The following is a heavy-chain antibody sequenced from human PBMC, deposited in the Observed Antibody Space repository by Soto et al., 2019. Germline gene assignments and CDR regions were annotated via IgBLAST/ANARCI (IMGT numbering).Heavy chain of an antibody. CDR2: IYYSGST. CDR3: ARGVYF. Sequence: SETLSLTCTVSGGSISSYYWSWIRQPPGKGLEWIGYIYYSGSTNYNPSLKSRVTISVDTSKNQFSLKLSSVTAADTAVYYCARGVYFCGQGTRVTVAS. J-gene: IGHJ4*02. V-gene: IGHV4-59*12. CDR1: GGSISSYY.